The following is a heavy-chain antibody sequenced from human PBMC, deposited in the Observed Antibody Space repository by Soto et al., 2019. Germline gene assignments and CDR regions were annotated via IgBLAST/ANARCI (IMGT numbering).Heavy chain of an antibody. CDR3: AHFGGNDLWSGYPFDY. Sequence: QITLKESGPTLVKPTQTLTLTCTFSGFSLNTSGVGVGWIRQPPGKALEWLGLIYWDDEKRYNPSLKRRLTITNDTSKNQVVLTMTNMDPVDTATYHCAHFGGNDLWSGYPFDYWGQGTLVTVSS. CDR1: GFSLNTSGVG. D-gene: IGHD3-3*01. V-gene: IGHV2-5*02. J-gene: IGHJ4*02. CDR2: IYWDDEK.